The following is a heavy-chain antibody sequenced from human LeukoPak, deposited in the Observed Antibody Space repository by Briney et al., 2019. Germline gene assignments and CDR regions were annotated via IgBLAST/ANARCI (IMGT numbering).Heavy chain of an antibody. Sequence: PSETLSRNCTVSAYSIRSGYFWGWIRQPPGKGLEWIASIYHSGSTYYNPSLKSRVTISVDTSKNQFSLKLTSVTAADTAVYYCARVLYYDVLTGYYINGWFDPWGQGTLVTVSS. D-gene: IGHD3-9*01. CDR3: ARVLYYDVLTGYYINGWFDP. J-gene: IGHJ5*02. CDR2: IYHSGST. V-gene: IGHV4-38-2*02. CDR1: AYSIRSGYF.